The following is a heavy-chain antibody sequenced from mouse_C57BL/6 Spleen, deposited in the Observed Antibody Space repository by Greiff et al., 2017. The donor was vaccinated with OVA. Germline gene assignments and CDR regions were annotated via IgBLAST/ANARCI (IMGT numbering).Heavy chain of an antibody. J-gene: IGHJ1*03. D-gene: IGHD1-1*01. Sequence: VKLQQPGAELVKPGASVKMSCKASGYTFTSYWITWVKQRPGQGLEWIGDIYPGSGSTNYNEKFKSKATLTVDTSSSTAYMQLSSLTSEDSAVYYCARRYGSSRGYFDVWGTGTTVTVSS. CDR2: IYPGSGST. V-gene: IGHV1-55*01. CDR3: ARRYGSSRGYFDV. CDR1: GYTFTSYW.